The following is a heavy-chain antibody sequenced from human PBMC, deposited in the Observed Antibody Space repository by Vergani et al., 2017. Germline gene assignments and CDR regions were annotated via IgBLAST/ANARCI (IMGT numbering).Heavy chain of an antibody. CDR3: ARDRGSYLDY. V-gene: IGHV3-48*04. Sequence: EVQLVESGGGLVQPGGSLRLSCAASGFTFSSYSMNWVRQAPGKGLEWVSYISSSSSTIYYADSVKGRFTISRDNAKNSLYLQMNSLRAEDTAVYYCARDRGSYLDYWGQGTLVTVSS. CDR2: ISSSSSTI. CDR1: GFTFSSYS. J-gene: IGHJ4*02. D-gene: IGHD1-26*01.